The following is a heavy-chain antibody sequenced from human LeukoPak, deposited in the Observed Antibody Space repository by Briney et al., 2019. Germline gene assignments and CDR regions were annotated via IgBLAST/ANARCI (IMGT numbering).Heavy chain of an antibody. V-gene: IGHV3-21*01. CDR2: IDTSSRDI. CDR1: GFTFTGYS. CDR3: ARDPWGSRVY. Sequence: GGSLRLFCAASGFTFTGYSMNWVRDAPGKGLEWVSSIDTSSRDIFYADSMKGRFTISRDNAKNSVYLQINSLRAEDTAVYFCARDPWGSRVYWGQGTVVTVSS. J-gene: IGHJ4*02. D-gene: IGHD7-27*01.